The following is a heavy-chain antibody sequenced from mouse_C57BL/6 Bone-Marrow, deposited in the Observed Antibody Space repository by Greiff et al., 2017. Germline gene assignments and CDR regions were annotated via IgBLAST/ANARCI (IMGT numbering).Heavy chain of an antibody. CDR3: ARQWIYYGNYDWYFDV. D-gene: IGHD2-1*01. V-gene: IGHV5-6*01. CDR2: ISSGGSST. J-gene: IGHJ1*03. CDR1: GFTFSSYG. Sequence: EVQGVESGGDLVKPGGSLKLSCAASGFTFSSYGMSWVRQTPDKRLEWVATISSGGSSTYSPDSVKGRFTLSRDNAKNTLYLQMSSLKSEDTAMYYCARQWIYYGNYDWYFDVWGTGTTVTVSS.